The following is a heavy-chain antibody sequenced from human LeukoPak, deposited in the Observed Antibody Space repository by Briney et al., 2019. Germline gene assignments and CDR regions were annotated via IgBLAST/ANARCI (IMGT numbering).Heavy chain of an antibody. D-gene: IGHD5-18*01. Sequence: SQTLSLTCTVSGGSISSGSYYWSWIRQPAGKGLEWIGRIYTSGSTNYNPSLKSRVTISVDTSKNQFSLKLSSVTAADTAVYYCARWGYGPYGYYYYYMDVWGKGTTVTVSS. V-gene: IGHV4-61*02. CDR1: GGSISSGSYY. CDR2: IYTSGST. CDR3: ARWGYGPYGYYYYYMDV. J-gene: IGHJ6*03.